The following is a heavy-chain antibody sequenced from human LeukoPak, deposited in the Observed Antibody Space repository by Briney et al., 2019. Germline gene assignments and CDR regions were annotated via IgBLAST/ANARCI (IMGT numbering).Heavy chain of an antibody. CDR2: IRYDGITK. V-gene: IGHV3-30*02. CDR3: AALHTGTFVDY. D-gene: IGHD4-17*01. CDR1: GFSFSGYG. Sequence: GGSLRLSCAAPGFSFSGYGMHWVRQVPGKGREGVAFIRYDGITKFYIDSVKGRFAISRDNSKNTLSLQMNSPRTEDTAVYYCAALHTGTFVDYWGQGTLVTVSS. J-gene: IGHJ4*02.